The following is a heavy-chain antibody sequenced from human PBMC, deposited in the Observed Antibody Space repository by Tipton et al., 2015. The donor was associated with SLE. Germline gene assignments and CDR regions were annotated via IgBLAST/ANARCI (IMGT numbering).Heavy chain of an antibody. V-gene: IGHV4-38-2*02. J-gene: IGHJ4*02. CDR1: GSSISSYH. Sequence: TLSLTCSVSGSSISSYHWGWIRQPPGKGLEWMGSIFHSGDVYYNPSVKSRVTISIETSKNQFSLKLSSVTAADTAVYYCARGATVDWDRVAFDSWGQGTLVTVSS. D-gene: IGHD3/OR15-3a*01. CDR3: ARGATVDWDRVAFDS. CDR2: IFHSGDV.